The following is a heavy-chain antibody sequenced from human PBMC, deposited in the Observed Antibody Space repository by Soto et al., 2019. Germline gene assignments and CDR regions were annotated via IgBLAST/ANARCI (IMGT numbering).Heavy chain of an antibody. J-gene: IGHJ4*02. Sequence: QVQLVQSGAEVKKPGASVKVSCKASGYTFTSYGVSWVRQAPGQGLEWMRWISTNNGNTLDSQKFQGRVTMTTDTFTSTAYLELRSLRSDDTAVYYCATRGGSGSCYYWGQGTLVTVSS. V-gene: IGHV1-18*01. CDR1: GYTFTSYG. D-gene: IGHD3-10*01. CDR3: ATRGGSGSCYY. CDR2: ISTNNGNT.